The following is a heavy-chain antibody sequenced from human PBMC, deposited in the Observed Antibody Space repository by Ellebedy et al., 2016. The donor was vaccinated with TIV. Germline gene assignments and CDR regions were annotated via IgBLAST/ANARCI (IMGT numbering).Heavy chain of an antibody. CDR3: ASRASGSIDY. CDR1: GFSISSGYY. J-gene: IGHJ4*02. D-gene: IGHD3-3*01. V-gene: IGHV4-38-2*02. CDR2: IYHSGTT. Sequence: SETLSLTXTVSGFSISSGYYWGWIRQPPGKGLEWIGSIYHSGTTYYNPSLKSRVTMSVYTSRNQFSLKLSSVTAADTAVYYCASRASGSIDYWGQGTLVTVSS.